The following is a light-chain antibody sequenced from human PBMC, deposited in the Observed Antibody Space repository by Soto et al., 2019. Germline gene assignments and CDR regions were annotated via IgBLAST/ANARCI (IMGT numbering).Light chain of an antibody. CDR2: AAS. V-gene: IGKV1-27*01. CDR3: QKYNSAPLT. J-gene: IGKJ4*01. CDR1: QGIGVY. Sequence: DIQMTQSPSSLSASLGDRVTITCRASQGIGVYLAWFQQKPGKVPKLLIYAASTLQSGVPSRFSGSGSGTGFTLTITSLQPEDVATYYCQKYNSAPLTFGGGTKVEIK.